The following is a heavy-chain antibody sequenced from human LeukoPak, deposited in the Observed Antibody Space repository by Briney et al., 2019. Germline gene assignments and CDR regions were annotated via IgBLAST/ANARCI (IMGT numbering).Heavy chain of an antibody. CDR2: ISSSSSYI. D-gene: IGHD6-19*01. CDR1: GFTFSSYS. J-gene: IGHJ5*02. Sequence: GGSLRLSCAASGFTFSSYSMNWVRQAPGKGLEWVSSISSSSSYIYYADSVKGRFTISRDNAKNSLYLQMNSLRAEDTAVYYCARDQTSSGWLNWFDPWGQGTLVTVSS. CDR3: ARDQTSSGWLNWFDP. V-gene: IGHV3-21*01.